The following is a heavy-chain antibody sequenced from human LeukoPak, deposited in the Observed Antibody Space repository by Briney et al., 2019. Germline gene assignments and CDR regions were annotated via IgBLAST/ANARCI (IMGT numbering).Heavy chain of an antibody. D-gene: IGHD2-15*01. V-gene: IGHV3-7*01. CDR1: GVTFSSYW. Sequence: GGSLRLSCAASGVTFSSYWMSWVRQAPGKGLEWVANIKQDGSEKYYVDSVKGRFTISRDNAKNSLYLQMNSLRAEDTAVYYCARSPQRMYYMDVWGKGTTVTVSS. CDR2: IKQDGSEK. J-gene: IGHJ6*03. CDR3: ARSPQRMYYMDV.